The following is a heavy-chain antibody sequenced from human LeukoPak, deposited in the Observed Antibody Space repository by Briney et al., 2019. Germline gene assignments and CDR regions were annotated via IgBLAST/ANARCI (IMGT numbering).Heavy chain of an antibody. D-gene: IGHD6-13*01. CDR3: ASAYSSSWDAFDI. J-gene: IGHJ3*02. CDR2: ISSSSSYI. Sequence: GGSLRLSRAPSLFTLSSYSMNWVRQAPGKGLEWVSSISSSSSYIYYADSVKGRFTISRDNAKNSLYLQMNSLRAEDTAVYYCASAYSSSWDAFDIWGQGTMVTVSS. CDR1: LFTLSSYS. V-gene: IGHV3-21*01.